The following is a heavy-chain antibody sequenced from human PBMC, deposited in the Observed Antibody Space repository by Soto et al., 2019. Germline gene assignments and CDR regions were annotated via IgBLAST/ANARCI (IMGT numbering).Heavy chain of an antibody. CDR1: GFTFSTYT. CDR3: ARGYIAMDY. D-gene: IGHD2-21*01. J-gene: IGHJ4*02. Sequence: EVQVVDSGGGVVKPGGSLRLSCAASGFTFSTYTMNWVRQAPGKGLEWVASISSSSNYIYYADSVKGRFTISRDNAKNSLYLQMNSLRAEDTAVYYCARGYIAMDYWGQGTLVTVSS. CDR2: ISSSSNYI. V-gene: IGHV3-21*01.